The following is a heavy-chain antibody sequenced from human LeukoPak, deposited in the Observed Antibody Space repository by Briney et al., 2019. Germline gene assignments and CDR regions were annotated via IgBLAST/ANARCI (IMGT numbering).Heavy chain of an antibody. Sequence: SGTLSLTCAVYGGSFSGYYWTWIRQPPGKGLEWIGEINHSGSTNYNPSLKSRVTVSVDTSKDQFSLKLSSVTAADTAIYYCARGPDCSGGSCPNRPIDYWGQGTLVTVSS. CDR1: GGSFSGYY. D-gene: IGHD2-15*01. J-gene: IGHJ4*02. V-gene: IGHV4-34*01. CDR3: ARGPDCSGGSCPNRPIDY. CDR2: INHSGST.